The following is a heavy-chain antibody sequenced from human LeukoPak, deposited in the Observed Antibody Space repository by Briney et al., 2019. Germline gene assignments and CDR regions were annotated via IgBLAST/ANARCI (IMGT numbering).Heavy chain of an antibody. CDR1: GGSISSYY. V-gene: IGHV4-59*08. CDR2: IYYSGST. Sequence: PSETLSLTCTVSGGSISSYYWSWIRQPPGKGLEWIGYIYYSGSTNYNPSLKSRVTISVDTSKNQFSLKLSSVTAADTAVYYCASAYYDYVRGSYTLNAFDIWGQGTMVTVSS. D-gene: IGHD3-16*01. J-gene: IGHJ3*02. CDR3: ASAYYDYVRGSYTLNAFDI.